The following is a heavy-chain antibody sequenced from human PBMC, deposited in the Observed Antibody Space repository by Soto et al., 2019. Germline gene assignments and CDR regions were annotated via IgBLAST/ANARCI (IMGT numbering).Heavy chain of an antibody. CDR3: ARGLPDYDILTGYYQYYFDY. CDR1: GGSISSYY. D-gene: IGHD3-9*01. Sequence: SETLSLTCTVSGGSISSYYWSWIRQPPGKGLEWIGYIYYSGSTNYNPSLKSRVTISVDTSKNQFSLKLSSVTAADTAVYYCARGLPDYDILTGYYQYYFDYWGQGTLVTVSS. V-gene: IGHV4-59*01. J-gene: IGHJ4*02. CDR2: IYYSGST.